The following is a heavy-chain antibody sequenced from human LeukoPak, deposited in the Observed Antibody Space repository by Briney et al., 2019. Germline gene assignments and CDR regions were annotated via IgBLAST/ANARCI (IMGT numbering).Heavy chain of an antibody. Sequence: GASVKVSCKASGYTFTSYGISWVRQAPGQGLEWMGWISAYNGNTNYAQKLQGRITMTTDTSTNTAYMALRSLRSDDTAVYYCARDLSTITATGRVDYWGQGTLVTVSS. V-gene: IGHV1-18*01. CDR2: ISAYNGNT. CDR1: GYTFTSYG. D-gene: IGHD6-13*01. J-gene: IGHJ4*02. CDR3: ARDLSTITATGRVDY.